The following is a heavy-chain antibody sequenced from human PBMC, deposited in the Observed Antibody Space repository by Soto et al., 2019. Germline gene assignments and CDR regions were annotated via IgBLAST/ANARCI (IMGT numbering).Heavy chain of an antibody. D-gene: IGHD6-19*01. CDR2: ISFDGGIK. CDR3: VCDHGWRTGPRTGDFDC. CDR1: GFSFSNHA. Sequence: QVQLVESGGGLVQPGRSLRLSCAATGFSFSNHAMYWVRQAPGKGLEWVAVISFDGGIKYYADAVKGRFTISRDNSKNTVIMQTNSLRPEETAVSFCVCDHGWRTGPRTGDFDCWGQGALVTVSS. V-gene: IGHV3-30*03. J-gene: IGHJ4*02.